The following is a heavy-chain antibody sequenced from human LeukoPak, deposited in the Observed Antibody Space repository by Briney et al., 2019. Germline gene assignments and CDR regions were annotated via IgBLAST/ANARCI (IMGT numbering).Heavy chain of an antibody. V-gene: IGHV3-53*01. CDR2: IYSGGST. CDR3: ARVTMTTVTIEVEYFPH. J-gene: IGHJ1*01. CDR1: GFTVSSNY. D-gene: IGHD4-17*01. Sequence: GGSLRLSCAASGFTVSSNYMSWVRQAPGKGLEWVSVIYSGGSTYYADSVKGRFTISRDNSKNTLYLQMNSLRAEDTAVYYCARVTMTTVTIEVEYFPHWGQGTLVTVSS.